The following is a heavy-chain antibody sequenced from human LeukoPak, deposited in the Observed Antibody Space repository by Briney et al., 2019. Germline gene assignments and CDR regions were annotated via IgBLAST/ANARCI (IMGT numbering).Heavy chain of an antibody. J-gene: IGHJ4*02. D-gene: IGHD2-15*01. CDR2: INHSGST. CDR1: GGSFSGYY. CDR3: ARGRGGCCSGGSCLRPRYYFDY. Sequence: SETLSLTCAVYGGSFSGYYWSWIRQPPGKGLEWIGEINHSGSTNYNPSLKSRVTISVDTSKNQFSLKLSSVTAADTAVYYCARGRGGCCSGGSCLRPRYYFDYWGQGTLVTVSS. V-gene: IGHV4-34*01.